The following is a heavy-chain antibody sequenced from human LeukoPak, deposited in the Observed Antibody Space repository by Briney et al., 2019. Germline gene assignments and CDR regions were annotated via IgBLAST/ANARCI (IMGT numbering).Heavy chain of an antibody. CDR3: ASVYCSGGSCYSRPLSYYYYGMDV. J-gene: IGHJ6*02. Sequence: ASVKVSCKASGYTLTSYYLHWVRQAPGQGLEWMAIINPSGGSTSHAQKFQGRVTMTRDTSASTVYMELSSLRSEDTAVYYCASVYCSGGSCYSRPLSYYYYGMDVWGQGTTVTVSS. D-gene: IGHD2-15*01. V-gene: IGHV1-46*01. CDR2: INPSGGST. CDR1: GYTLTSYY.